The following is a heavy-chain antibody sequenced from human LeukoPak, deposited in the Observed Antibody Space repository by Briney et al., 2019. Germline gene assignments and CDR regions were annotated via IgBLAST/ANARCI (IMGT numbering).Heavy chain of an antibody. CDR2: ISAYNGNT. CDR3: ARFFARVAAAGIRVTSNWFDP. CDR1: GYTFTSYG. D-gene: IGHD6-13*01. Sequence: ASVKVSCKASGYTFTSYGISWVRQAPGQGLEWMGWISAYNGNTNYAQKLQGRVTMTTDTSTSTAYMELRSLRSDDTAVYYCARFFARVAAAGIRVTSNWFDPWGQGTLVTVSS. J-gene: IGHJ5*02. V-gene: IGHV1-18*01.